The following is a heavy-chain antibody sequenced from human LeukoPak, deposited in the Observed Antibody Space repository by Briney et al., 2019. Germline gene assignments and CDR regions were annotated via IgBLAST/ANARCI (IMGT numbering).Heavy chain of an antibody. CDR2: INPNSGGT. CDR1: GYTSTGYY. Sequence: ASVKVSCKASGYTSTGYYMHWVRRAPGQGLEWMGWINPNSGGTNYAQKFQGRVTMTRDTSISTAYMELSRLRSDDTAVYYCARVMDTGYGGKLLGYYYYMDFWGKGTTVTVSS. V-gene: IGHV1-2*02. CDR3: ARVMDTGYGGKLLGYYYYMDF. D-gene: IGHD4/OR15-4a*01. J-gene: IGHJ6*03.